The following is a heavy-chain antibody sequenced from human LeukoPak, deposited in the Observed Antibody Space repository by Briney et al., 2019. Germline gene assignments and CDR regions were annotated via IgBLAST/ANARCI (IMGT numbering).Heavy chain of an antibody. CDR3: ARDPNQTSDSDSGNYLLDY. Sequence: ASVTVSCKASGYMFTGYNIHWVRQAPGQGLEWMGWINPNSGDTEYAQKFQGRATMTRDTSISTAYMELTRLKSDDTAVYYCARDPNQTSDSDSGNYLLDYWGQGTLVTVSS. CDR1: GYMFTGYN. CDR2: INPNSGDT. V-gene: IGHV1-2*02. D-gene: IGHD3-22*01. J-gene: IGHJ4*02.